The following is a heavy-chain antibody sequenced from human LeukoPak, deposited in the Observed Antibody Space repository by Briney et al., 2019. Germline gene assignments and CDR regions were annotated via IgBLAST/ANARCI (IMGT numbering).Heavy chain of an antibody. V-gene: IGHV1-46*01. CDR2: INPSGGST. J-gene: IGHJ4*02. D-gene: IGHD3-9*01. Sequence: ASVKVSCKASGYTFTSYYMHWVRQAPGQGLEWMGIINPSGGSTSYAQKFQGRVTMTEDTSTDTAYMELSSLRSEDTAVYYCATYYYDILTGYEGVYWGQGTLVTVSS. CDR3: ATYYYDILTGYEGVY. CDR1: GYTFTSYY.